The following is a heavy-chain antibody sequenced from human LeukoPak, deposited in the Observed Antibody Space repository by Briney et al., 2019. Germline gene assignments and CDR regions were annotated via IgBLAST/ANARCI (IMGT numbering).Heavy chain of an antibody. V-gene: IGHV1-8*01. D-gene: IGHD3-10*01. CDR3: ARWSRGANDY. CDR1: GYTFIRYD. CDR2: MNFNSGNT. J-gene: IGHJ4*02. Sequence: ASVNVSCKSSGYTFIRYDINWVRQATGQGLEWMGWMNFNSGNTGYAQKFQGRVTMTRNTSINTAYMELSSLGSDDTAVYYGARWSRGANDYWGQGTLVTVSS.